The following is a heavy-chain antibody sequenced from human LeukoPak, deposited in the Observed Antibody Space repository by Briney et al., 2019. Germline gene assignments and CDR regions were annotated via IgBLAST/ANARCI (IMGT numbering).Heavy chain of an antibody. CDR2: ISSSSSTI. CDR3: ARVLSTITAGRATSDY. V-gene: IGHV3-48*03. CDR1: GFIFSRYE. J-gene: IGHJ4*02. D-gene: IGHD4-11*01. Sequence: GGSLRLSCAASGFIFSRYEMNWVRQAPGKGLEWVSYISSSSSTIYYADSVRGRFTISRDNARNSLYLQMNSLRAEDTAVYYCARVLSTITAGRATSDYWGQGTLVTVSS.